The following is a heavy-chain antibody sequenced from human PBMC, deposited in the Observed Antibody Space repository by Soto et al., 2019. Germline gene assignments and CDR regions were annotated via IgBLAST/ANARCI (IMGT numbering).Heavy chain of an antibody. CDR2: IYYSGST. CDR1: GGSISSSSYY. V-gene: IGHV4-39*01. J-gene: IGHJ4*02. CDR3: ARPRYNCSGGSCYYYFDY. Sequence: QLQLQESGPGLVKPSETLSLTCTVSGGSISSSSYYWGWIRQPPGKGLEWIGSIYYSGSTYYNPSLKSRVTISVDTSKNQFSLKLSSVTAADTAVYYCARPRYNCSGGSCYYYFDYWGQGTLVTVSS. D-gene: IGHD2-15*01.